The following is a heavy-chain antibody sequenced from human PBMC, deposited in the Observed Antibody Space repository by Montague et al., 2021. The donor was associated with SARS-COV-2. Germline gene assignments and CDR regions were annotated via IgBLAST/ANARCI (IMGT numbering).Heavy chain of an antibody. CDR1: GGSISSSSYD. Sequence: SETLSLTCTVSGGSISSSSYDWGWIPQPPGKGLEWIGSIYYSGSTYYNPSLKSRVTISVDTSKNQLSLKLSSVTTADTAVYYCARSWGQRLLWGYYSDYWGQGTLVTVSS. J-gene: IGHJ4*02. D-gene: IGHD6-25*01. CDR2: IYYSGST. V-gene: IGHV4-39*01. CDR3: ARSWGQRLLWGYYSDY.